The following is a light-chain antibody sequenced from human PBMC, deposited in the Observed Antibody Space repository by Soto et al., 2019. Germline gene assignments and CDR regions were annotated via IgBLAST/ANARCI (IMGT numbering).Light chain of an antibody. V-gene: IGKV1-5*03. CDR1: QSINRW. J-gene: IGKJ5*01. Sequence: DIQMTQSPSTLSASVGDRVTITCRASQSINRWLAWYQQKPGKAPNLLIQRASNLESGVPSRFSGSGSGTDFTLTITSLQPDDFATYHCQQYNDYSITFGQGTRLEIK. CDR2: RAS. CDR3: QQYNDYSIT.